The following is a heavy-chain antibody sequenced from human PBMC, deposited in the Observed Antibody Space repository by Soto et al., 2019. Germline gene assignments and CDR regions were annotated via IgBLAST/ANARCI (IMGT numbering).Heavy chain of an antibody. CDR1: GFTFINSW. J-gene: IGHJ4*02. Sequence: PGGSLRLSCAASGFTFINSWMHWVRQAPGKGLVWVSHINSDGSSTNYADSVKGRFTISRDNAKNTLYLQMNSLRADDSAVYYCGRLVYSNSWYVDYWGQGTLVTVSS. D-gene: IGHD6-13*01. V-gene: IGHV3-74*01. CDR3: GRLVYSNSWYVDY. CDR2: INSDGSST.